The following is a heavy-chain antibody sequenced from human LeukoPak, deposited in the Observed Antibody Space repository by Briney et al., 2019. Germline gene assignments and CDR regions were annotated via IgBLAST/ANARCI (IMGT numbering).Heavy chain of an antibody. CDR1: GFTFDDYA. J-gene: IGHJ3*02. V-gene: IGHV3-9*01. CDR3: AKDRSSSSWYGAFDI. CDR2: ISWNSGSI. Sequence: PGGSLRLSCAASGFTFDDYAMHWVRQAPGKGLEWVSGISWNSGSIGYADSVKGRFTISRDIAKNSLYLQMNSLRAEDTAVYYCAKDRSSSSWYGAFDIWGQGTMVTVSS. D-gene: IGHD6-13*01.